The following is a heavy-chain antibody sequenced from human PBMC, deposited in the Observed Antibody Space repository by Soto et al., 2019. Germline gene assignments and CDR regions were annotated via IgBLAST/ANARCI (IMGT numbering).Heavy chain of an antibody. CDR2: IYYSGST. CDR3: ARDSGFRRDGYNLFDY. D-gene: IGHD5-12*01. J-gene: IGHJ4*02. V-gene: IGHV4-59*01. CDR1: GGSIGNYY. Sequence: QVQLQESGPGLVKPSETLSLTCTVSGGSIGNYYWSWIRQPPGKGLEWIGYIYYSGSTSYNPSLKSGVTISLDTSKTQFSLKLSSVTSAYTAVYYCARDSGFRRDGYNLFDYWGQGILVTVSS.